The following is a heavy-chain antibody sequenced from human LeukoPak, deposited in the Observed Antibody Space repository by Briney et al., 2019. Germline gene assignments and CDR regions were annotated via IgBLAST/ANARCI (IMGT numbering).Heavy chain of an antibody. Sequence: PSETLSLTCAVYGGSFSGYYWSWIRQPPGKGLEWIGEINHSGSTNYNPSLKSRVTISVDTSKNQFSLKLSSVTAADTAVYYCARALPRRITSGPAVGNTLADYWGQGTLVTVSS. CDR1: GGSFSGYY. J-gene: IGHJ4*02. CDR3: ARALPRRITSGPAVGNTLADY. D-gene: IGHD3-10*01. CDR2: INHSGST. V-gene: IGHV4-34*01.